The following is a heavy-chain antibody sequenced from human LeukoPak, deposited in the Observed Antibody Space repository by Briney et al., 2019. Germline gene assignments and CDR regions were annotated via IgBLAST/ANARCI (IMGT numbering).Heavy chain of an antibody. D-gene: IGHD2-15*01. J-gene: IGHJ6*03. CDR3: ARAYCSGGSCYSTLYYCYYYYMDA. CDR2: INHSGST. Sequence: SETLSLTCTVSGGSISSSSYYWGWIRQPPGKGLEWIGEINHSGSTNYNPSLKSRVTISVDTSKNQFSLKLSSVTVADTAVYYCARAYCSGGSCYSTLYYCYYYYMDAWGKGTTVTVSS. CDR1: GGSISSSSYY. V-gene: IGHV4-39*07.